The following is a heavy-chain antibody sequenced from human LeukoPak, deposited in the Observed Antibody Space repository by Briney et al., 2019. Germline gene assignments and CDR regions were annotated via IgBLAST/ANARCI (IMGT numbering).Heavy chain of an antibody. D-gene: IGHD3-9*01. V-gene: IGHV1-58*02. J-gene: IGHJ3*02. CDR3: AADLDYDILTGYLADAFDI. Sequence: ASVKVSCRASGFTFTSSAMQWVRQARGQRLEWIGWIVVGSGNTNYAQKFQERVTITRDMSTSTAYMELSSLRSEDTAVYYCAADLDYDILTGYLADAFDIWGQGTMVTVSS. CDR1: GFTFTSSA. CDR2: IVVGSGNT.